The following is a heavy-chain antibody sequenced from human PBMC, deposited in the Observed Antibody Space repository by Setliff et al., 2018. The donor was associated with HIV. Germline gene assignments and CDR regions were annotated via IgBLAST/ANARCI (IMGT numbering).Heavy chain of an antibody. CDR3: ARVISVDTAMAACDY. Sequence: GASVKVSCKASASRYSFTAYNMHWVRQAPGQGLEWMGWINPNSGGTNYAQKFQGRVTMTRDTSISTAYMELSRLRSDDTAVYYCARVISVDTAMAACDYWGQGTLVTVSS. CDR2: INPNSGGT. D-gene: IGHD5-18*01. CDR1: ASRYSFTAYN. V-gene: IGHV1-2*02. J-gene: IGHJ4*02.